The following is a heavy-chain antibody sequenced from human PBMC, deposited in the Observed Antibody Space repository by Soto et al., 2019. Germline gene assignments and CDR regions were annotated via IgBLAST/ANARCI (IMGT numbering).Heavy chain of an antibody. J-gene: IGHJ4*02. V-gene: IGHV4-30-4*01. D-gene: IGHD3-22*01. Sequence: QVQLQESGPGLVKPSQTLSLTCTVSGGSISSGDYYWSWIRQPPGKGLEWIGYIYYSGSTYYNPSLKSRVTISVDTSKNQFSLKLSSVTAAETAVYYCARAPLYYDSSGYPLGWGQGTLVTVSS. CDR1: GGSISSGDYY. CDR2: IYYSGST. CDR3: ARAPLYYDSSGYPLG.